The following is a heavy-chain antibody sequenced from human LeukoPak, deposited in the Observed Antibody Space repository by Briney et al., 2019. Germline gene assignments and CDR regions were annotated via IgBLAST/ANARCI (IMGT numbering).Heavy chain of an antibody. V-gene: IGHV4-59*01. Sequence: SETLSLTCTVSGGSISSYYWSWIRQPPGKGLEWIGYIYYSGSTNYNPSLKSRVTISVDTSKNQFSLKLSSVTAADTAVYYCARGGNIAAAAGLLDYWGQGTLVTVSS. CDR3: ARGGNIAAAAGLLDY. CDR2: IYYSGST. D-gene: IGHD6-13*01. J-gene: IGHJ4*02. CDR1: GGSISSYY.